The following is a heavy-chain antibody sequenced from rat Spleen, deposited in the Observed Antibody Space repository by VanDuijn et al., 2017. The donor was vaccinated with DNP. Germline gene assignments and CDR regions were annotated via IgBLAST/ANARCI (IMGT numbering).Heavy chain of an antibody. CDR3: TADDCSGDPCAMDA. Sequence: EVQLVESGGGLVQPGRSMKLSCAASGFTFSNYGMAWVRQAPTKGLEWVASITNSGGSTYYRDSVKGRFTISRDNAKSTLYLQMESLRSEDTATYYGTADDCSGDPCAMDAWGQGTSVTVSS. J-gene: IGHJ4*01. D-gene: IGHD1-1*01. CDR1: GFTFSNYG. CDR2: ITNSGGST. V-gene: IGHV5-27*01.